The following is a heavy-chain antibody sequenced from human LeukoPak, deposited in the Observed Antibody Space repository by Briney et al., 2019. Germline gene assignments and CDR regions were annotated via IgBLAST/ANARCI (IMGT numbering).Heavy chain of an antibody. CDR2: IYFSGST. D-gene: IGHD6-13*01. J-gene: IGHJ3*02. V-gene: IGHV4-4*07. CDR1: GGSIRGYY. CDR3: ARSSSSSSYTAFDI. Sequence: SETLSLTCTVSGGSIRGYYWSWVRQPAGKGLEWIGRIYFSGSTNYSPSLKSRVTLSIDTSNSQFLLNLHSVTAADTAVYYCARSSSSSSYTAFDIRGQGTMVTVSS.